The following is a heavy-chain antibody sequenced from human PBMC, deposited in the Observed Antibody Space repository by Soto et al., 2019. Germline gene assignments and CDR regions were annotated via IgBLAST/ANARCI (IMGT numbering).Heavy chain of an antibody. V-gene: IGHV1-69*13. CDR1: GGSLSSYV. CDR2: IIPIFGTA. CDR3: ARAGGYCSSTSCYSDYYGMDV. D-gene: IGHD2-2*01. Sequence: SGKIDSETSGGSLSSYVIGWVRQAKGKGLEWMGGIIPIFGTANYAQKFQGRVTITADESTSTAYMELSSLRSEDTAVYYCARAGGYCSSTSCYSDYYGMDVWGQGNTVTVS. J-gene: IGHJ6*02.